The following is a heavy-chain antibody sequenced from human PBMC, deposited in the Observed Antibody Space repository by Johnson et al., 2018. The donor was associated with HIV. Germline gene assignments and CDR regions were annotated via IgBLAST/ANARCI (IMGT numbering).Heavy chain of an antibody. CDR3: AKGEIEDAFDI. Sequence: VQLVESGGGLIQPGGSLRLSCAASGFTFSSYWMSWVRQAPGKGLEWVANIKQDGSEKYYVDSVKGRFTISRDNAKNTLYLQMNSLRAEDTAVYYCAKGEIEDAFDIWGQGTMVTVSS. V-gene: IGHV3-7*05. D-gene: IGHD1-26*01. J-gene: IGHJ3*02. CDR2: IKQDGSEK. CDR1: GFTFSSYW.